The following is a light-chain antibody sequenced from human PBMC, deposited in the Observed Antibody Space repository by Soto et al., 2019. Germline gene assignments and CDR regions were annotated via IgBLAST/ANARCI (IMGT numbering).Light chain of an antibody. CDR1: QSISDW. CDR3: QQYYTYST. V-gene: IGKV1-5*01. Sequence: DIQMTQSPSTLSASVGDRVTITCRASQSISDWLAWFQLKPGKAPKLLIYDASSLESGVPSRFSGSGSGAELNFTITGLQPDDFATYFCQQYYTYSTFGQGTRLEIK. J-gene: IGKJ5*01. CDR2: DAS.